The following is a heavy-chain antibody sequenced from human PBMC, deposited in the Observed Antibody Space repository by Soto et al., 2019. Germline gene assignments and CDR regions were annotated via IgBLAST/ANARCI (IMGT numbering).Heavy chain of an antibody. CDR3: GGEIKTESSAFYSFAF. Sequence: QVQMVQSGPEVKMPGASVKVSCKTSGYTFTAYGLAWLRQAPGQRPEWMGWVSTNDDRTNYARKFQGRVTMTTDRSPTPTSLGLRGLGTGDTGVYYCGGEIKTESSAFYSFAFWGQGTLVTVSS. D-gene: IGHD3-22*01. CDR1: GYTFTAYG. V-gene: IGHV1-18*01. J-gene: IGHJ4*02. CDR2: VSTNDDRT.